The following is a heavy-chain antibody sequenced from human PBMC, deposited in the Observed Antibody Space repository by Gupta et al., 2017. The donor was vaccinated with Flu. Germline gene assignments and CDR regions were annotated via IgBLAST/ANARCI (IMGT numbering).Heavy chain of an antibody. CDR2: SDGDDEK. Sequence: MRLNWSLKTPGRALEWLARSDGDDEKFYSQSIKARLTISKDTSNNRVVLTMTNLTPLDTATYYCARISRPYGDYDYWGPGTRVTVSS. D-gene: IGHD4-17*01. CDR1: MR. CDR3: ARISRPYGDYDY. J-gene: IGHJ4*02. V-gene: IGHV2-70D*14.